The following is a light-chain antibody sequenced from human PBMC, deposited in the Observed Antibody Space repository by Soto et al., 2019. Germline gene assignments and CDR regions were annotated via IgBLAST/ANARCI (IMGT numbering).Light chain of an antibody. CDR1: QSVSSSY. J-gene: IGKJ5*01. CDR2: GAS. Sequence: EIVLTQSPGTLSLSPVERATLSGRASQSVSSSYLAWYQQKPGQAPRLLIYGASSRATGIPARFSGSGSGTDFTLTISSLEPEDFAVYYCQQYGSSPITFGQGTRLEIK. V-gene: IGKV3-20*01. CDR3: QQYGSSPIT.